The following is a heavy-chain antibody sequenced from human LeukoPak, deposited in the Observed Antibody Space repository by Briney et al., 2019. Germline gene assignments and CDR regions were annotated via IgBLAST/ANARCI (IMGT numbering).Heavy chain of an antibody. Sequence: PGGSLRLSCAASGITVSTFWMHWVRQAPGEGLVWVSRINTDGSVTNYADSVEGRFTISRDDAKNSLYLQMNSLRAEDTAVYYCARDSCITIFGVVITYYYMDVWGKGTTVTVSS. V-gene: IGHV3-74*01. CDR1: GITVSTFW. CDR3: ARDSCITIFGVVITYYYMDV. J-gene: IGHJ6*03. CDR2: INTDGSVT. D-gene: IGHD3-3*01.